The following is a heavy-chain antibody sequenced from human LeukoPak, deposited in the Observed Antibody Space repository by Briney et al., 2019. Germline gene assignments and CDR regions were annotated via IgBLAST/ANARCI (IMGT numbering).Heavy chain of an antibody. D-gene: IGHD3-22*01. J-gene: IGHJ4*02. CDR1: GFSLRTYW. CDR2: INSDGSST. V-gene: IGHV3-74*01. CDR3: ARVRGFSTFDY. Sequence: GGSLRLSCAASGFSLRTYWMHWVRQVPGKGLEWLSRINSDGSSTTYADSVKGRFTISRDNAKNTLYLQLNSLRAEDTAVYSCARVRGFSTFDYWGQGTLVTVSS.